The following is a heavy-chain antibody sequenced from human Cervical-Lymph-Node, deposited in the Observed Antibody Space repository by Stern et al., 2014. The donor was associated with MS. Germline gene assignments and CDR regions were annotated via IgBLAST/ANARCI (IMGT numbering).Heavy chain of an antibody. J-gene: IGHJ6*02. Sequence: EVQLVESGAEVKKPGESLKISCKGSGYTFTNNWIAWVRQMPGKGLEWMGIIYPDDSDIRYSPSLQGQVTLSAAKSLSTAYLQWRTLKAADSAVYYWARPPPRRKWDDPNYGMDVWGQGTTVTVSS. D-gene: IGHD1-1*01. CDR1: GYTFTNNW. CDR3: ARPPPRRKWDDPNYGMDV. CDR2: IYPDDSDI. V-gene: IGHV5-51*03.